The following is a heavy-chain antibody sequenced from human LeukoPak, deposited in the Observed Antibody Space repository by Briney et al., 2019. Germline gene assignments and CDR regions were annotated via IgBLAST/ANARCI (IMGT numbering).Heavy chain of an antibody. CDR3: AKVDYSSSSGMDY. CDR2: ISYDGSNK. Sequence: HPGRSLRLSCAASGFTFSSYGMHWVRQAPGKGLEWVAVISYDGSNKYYADSVKGRFTISRDNSKNTLYLQMNSLRAEDTAVYYCAKVDYSSSSGMDYWGQGTLVTVSS. J-gene: IGHJ4*02. CDR1: GFTFSSYG. D-gene: IGHD6-6*01. V-gene: IGHV3-30*18.